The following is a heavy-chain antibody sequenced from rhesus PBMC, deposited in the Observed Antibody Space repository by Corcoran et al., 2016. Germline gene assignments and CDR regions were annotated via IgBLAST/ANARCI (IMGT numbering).Heavy chain of an antibody. D-gene: IGHD3-3*01. CDR3: ARAENNIWTGFDY. Sequence: QVQLQESGPGGVKPSETLSLTCAVSGGSISDSYRWGGIRQPPGKGLEWIGYIYGSSTSTNYNPSLKSRVTISKDTSKNQFSLKLSSVTAADTAVYYCARAENNIWTGFDYWGQGVLVTVSS. CDR2: IYGSSTST. CDR1: GGSISDSYR. J-gene: IGHJ4*01. V-gene: IGHV4S10*01.